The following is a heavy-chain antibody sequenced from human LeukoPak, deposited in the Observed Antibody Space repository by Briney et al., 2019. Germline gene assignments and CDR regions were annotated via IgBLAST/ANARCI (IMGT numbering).Heavy chain of an antibody. J-gene: IGHJ4*02. Sequence: PSETLSLTCAVSGGSISSYYWSWIRQPPGKGLEWIGNIYDSGSTNYNPSLKSRVTISVDTSKNQCSLKLSSVTAADTAVYYCARQSISGSSLSYFDYWGQGTLVNVSS. CDR3: ARQSISGSSLSYFDY. V-gene: IGHV4-59*01. CDR2: IYDSGST. CDR1: GGSISSYY. D-gene: IGHD3-22*01.